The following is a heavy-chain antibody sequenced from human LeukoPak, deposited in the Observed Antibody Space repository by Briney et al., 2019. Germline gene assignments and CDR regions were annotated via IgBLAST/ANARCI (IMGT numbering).Heavy chain of an antibody. D-gene: IGHD3-3*01. V-gene: IGHV3-23*01. Sequence: GASLRLSCAASGFTFSSYAMSWVRQAPGKGLEWVSAISGSGGSTYYADSVKGRFTISRDNSKNTLYLQMNSLRAEDTAVYYCACPITIFGVVAPYGMDVWGQGTTVTVPS. CDR2: ISGSGGST. CDR1: GFTFSSYA. CDR3: ACPITIFGVVAPYGMDV. J-gene: IGHJ6*02.